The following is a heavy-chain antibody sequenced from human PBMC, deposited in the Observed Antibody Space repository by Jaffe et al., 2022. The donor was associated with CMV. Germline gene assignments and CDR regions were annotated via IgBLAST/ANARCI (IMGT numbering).Heavy chain of an antibody. CDR2: IKQDGSEK. D-gene: IGHD3-9*01. Sequence: EVQLVESGGGLVQPGGSLRLSCAASGFTFSSYWMSWVRQAPGKGLEWVANIKQDGSEKYYVDSVKGRFTISRDNAKNSLYLQMNSLRAEDTAVYYCASTFDWHLRGAFDYWGQGTLVTVSS. CDR3: ASTFDWHLRGAFDY. V-gene: IGHV3-7*03. J-gene: IGHJ4*02. CDR1: GFTFSSYW.